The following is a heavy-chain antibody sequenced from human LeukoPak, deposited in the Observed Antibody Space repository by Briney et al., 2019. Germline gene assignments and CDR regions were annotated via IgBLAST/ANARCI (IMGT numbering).Heavy chain of an antibody. V-gene: IGHV3-7*01. CDR3: ARDSSLYCSDNTCYWGLDY. D-gene: IGHD2-15*01. J-gene: IGHJ4*02. CDR2: IKEDGSEK. CDR1: GFIFSSYW. Sequence: PGGSLRLSCVASGFIFSSYWMIWVRQAPGKGLEWVANIKEDGSEKYFVDSVKGRFTISRDNAKNSLYLQMNSLRAEDTAVYYCARDSSLYCSDNTCYWGLDYWGQGTLVTVSS.